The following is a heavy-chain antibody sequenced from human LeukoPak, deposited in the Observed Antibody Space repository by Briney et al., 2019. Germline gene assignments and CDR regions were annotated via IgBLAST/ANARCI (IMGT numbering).Heavy chain of an antibody. D-gene: IGHD1-1*01. CDR2: ISAYDGNT. Sequence: ASVKVSCKASGGTFSNYAIGWVRQAPGQGLEWMGWISAYDGNTNYAQKLQGRVTMTTDTSTSTAYMELRSLRSDDTAVYYCARGAQYTSGGRFDPWGQGTLVTVSS. CDR1: GGTFSNYA. J-gene: IGHJ5*02. V-gene: IGHV1-18*01. CDR3: ARGAQYTSGGRFDP.